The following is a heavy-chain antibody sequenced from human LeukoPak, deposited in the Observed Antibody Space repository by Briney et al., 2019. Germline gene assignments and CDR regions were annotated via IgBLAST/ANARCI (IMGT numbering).Heavy chain of an antibody. D-gene: IGHD6-13*01. CDR3: AIGGDSSSWYGWFDP. J-gene: IGHJ5*02. Sequence: ASVKVSCKASGYTFTGYYMHWVRQAPGQGLEWMGWINPDSGVTMYAQNFQGRVTMTRDTSISTAYMDLSRLRSDDTAVYYCAIGGDSSSWYGWFDPWGQGTLVTVSS. CDR1: GYTFTGYY. CDR2: INPDSGVT. V-gene: IGHV1-2*02.